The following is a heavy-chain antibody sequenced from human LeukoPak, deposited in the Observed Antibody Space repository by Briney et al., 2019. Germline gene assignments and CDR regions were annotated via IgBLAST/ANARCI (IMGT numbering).Heavy chain of an antibody. J-gene: IGHJ4*02. V-gene: IGHV3-48*04. Sequence: GGSLRLSCAASGFTFSRYSMNWVRQAPGKGLEWVSYISSSSTTIYYSDSVKGRFTISRDNAKNSLYLQMNSLRAEDTAVYYCARVYSGSYFDYWGQGTLVTVSP. D-gene: IGHD1-26*01. CDR1: GFTFSRYS. CDR2: ISSSSTTI. CDR3: ARVYSGSYFDY.